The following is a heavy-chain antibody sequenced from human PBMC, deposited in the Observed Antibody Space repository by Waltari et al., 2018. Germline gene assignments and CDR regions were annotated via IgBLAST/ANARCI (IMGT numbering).Heavy chain of an antibody. CDR1: GGSFSGYY. V-gene: IGHV4-34*01. CDR2: INHSGST. J-gene: IGHJ6*02. Sequence: QVQLQQWGAGLLKPSETLSLTCAVYGGSFSGYYWSWLRQPPGKGLGWIGEINHSGSTNYNQSLKRRVTISVDTSKNQFSLKLSSVTAADTAVYYCARDLAARPDYYYYGMDVWGQGTTVTVSS. D-gene: IGHD6-6*01. CDR3: ARDLAARPDYYYYGMDV.